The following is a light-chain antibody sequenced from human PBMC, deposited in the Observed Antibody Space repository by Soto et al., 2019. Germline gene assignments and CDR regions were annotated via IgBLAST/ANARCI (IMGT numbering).Light chain of an antibody. V-gene: IGKV3D-20*01. CDR3: QQYGSRPWT. J-gene: IGKJ1*01. Sequence: EIVLTQSPATLSLSPGERATLSCGASQCFSSSYLAWYQQKPGLVPRLLIYDASSRATGIPDRFSGSGSGTDFTLTISRLEPEDFAVYYCQQYGSRPWTFGQGTKVDIK. CDR1: QCFSSSY. CDR2: DAS.